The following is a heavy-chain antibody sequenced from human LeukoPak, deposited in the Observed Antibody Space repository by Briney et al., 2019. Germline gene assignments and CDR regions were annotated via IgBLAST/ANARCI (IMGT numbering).Heavy chain of an antibody. CDR1: GFTVSSNY. CDR2: MSYSGST. J-gene: IGHJ6*03. D-gene: IGHD3-10*01. CDR3: ARFYTTSQYGSGYMDV. V-gene: IGHV4-39*01. Sequence: PGGSLRLSCAASGFTVSSNYMSWIRQPPGKGLEWIGSMSYSGSTYYNPSLKSRVTIAVDTSKTQFSLKLSSVTAADTAVYYCARFYTTSQYGSGYMDVWGKGTTVTVSS.